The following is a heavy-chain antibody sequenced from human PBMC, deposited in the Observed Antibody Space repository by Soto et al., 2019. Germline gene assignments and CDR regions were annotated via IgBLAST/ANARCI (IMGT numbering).Heavy chain of an antibody. CDR2: ISYDGSNK. D-gene: IGHD6-13*01. CDR3: ARDRIYSSSWYDY. J-gene: IGHJ4*02. CDR1: GFTFSSYA. Sequence: ESGGGVVQPGRSLRLSCVASGFTFSSYAMHWVRQAPGKGLEWVAVISYDGSNKYYADSVKGRFTISRDNSKNTLYLQMNSLRAEDTAVYYCARDRIYSSSWYDYWGQGTLVTVSS. V-gene: IGHV3-30-3*01.